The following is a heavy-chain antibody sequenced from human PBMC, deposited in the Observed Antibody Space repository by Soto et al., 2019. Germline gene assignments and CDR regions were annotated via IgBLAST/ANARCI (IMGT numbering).Heavy chain of an antibody. D-gene: IGHD3-22*01. Sequence: RSLKLSCVASGFTFHGSTMHWVRQASGKGLEWIGLISIKPNNYATVYAASVTGRFTISRDDSKNTAYLQMNSLKTEDTAVYYCTRAYENSNYYFDHWGRGTLVTVSS. CDR1: GFTFHGST. J-gene: IGHJ4*02. CDR2: ISIKPNNYAT. CDR3: TRAYENSNYYFDH. V-gene: IGHV3-73*01.